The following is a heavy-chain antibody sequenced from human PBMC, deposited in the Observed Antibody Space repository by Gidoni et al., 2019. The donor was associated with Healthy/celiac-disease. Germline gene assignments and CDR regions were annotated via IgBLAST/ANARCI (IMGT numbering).Heavy chain of an antibody. CDR2: SSGSGCST. CDR1: GFTFSSYA. Sequence: EVQLLESGGGLVQHGGSLRLSCAASGFTFSSYAMSWVRQAPGKGLEWVSASSGSGCSTYYADSVKGRFTISRDNSKNTLYLQMNSLRAEDTAVYYCATLAGSSGYTGAFDIWGQGTMVTVSS. V-gene: IGHV3-23*01. D-gene: IGHD3-22*01. J-gene: IGHJ3*02. CDR3: ATLAGSSGYTGAFDI.